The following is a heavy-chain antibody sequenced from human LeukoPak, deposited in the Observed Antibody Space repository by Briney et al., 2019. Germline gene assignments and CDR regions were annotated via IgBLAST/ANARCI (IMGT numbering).Heavy chain of an antibody. CDR3: ARHRRWSTDAFDI. D-gene: IGHD4-23*01. Sequence: SETLSLTCTVSGGSISSYYWSWIRQPPGKGLEWIGYIYYSGSTNYNPSLKSRVTISVDTSKNQFSLRLSSVTAADTAVYYCARHRRWSTDAFDIWGQGTMVTVSS. CDR1: GGSISSYY. V-gene: IGHV4-59*08. CDR2: IYYSGST. J-gene: IGHJ3*02.